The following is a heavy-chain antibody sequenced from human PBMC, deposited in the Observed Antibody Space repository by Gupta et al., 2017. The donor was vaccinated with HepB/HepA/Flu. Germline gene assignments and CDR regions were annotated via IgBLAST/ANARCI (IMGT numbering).Heavy chain of an antibody. CDR1: GGSISTTASY. Sequence: QLQLQVSRPALVKPSQTLPLSCTVSGGSISTTASYWGWIRQPPGKGLEWIGSIYYNGRTYYNPSLKSRVAMSVDTSKNQFSLKLTSVTAADTAVYYCARQEEWLAYFDYWGQGTLVTVSS. V-gene: IGHV4-39*01. J-gene: IGHJ4*02. CDR3: ARQEEWLAYFDY. D-gene: IGHD6-19*01. CDR2: IYYNGRT.